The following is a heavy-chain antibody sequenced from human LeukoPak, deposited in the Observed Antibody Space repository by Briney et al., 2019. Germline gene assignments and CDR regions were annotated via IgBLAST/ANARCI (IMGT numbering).Heavy chain of an antibody. D-gene: IGHD5-24*01. CDR3: ASEIRRDGYNWDDAFDI. V-gene: IGHV1-69*05. Sequence: SSVKVSCKASGGTFSSYAISWVRQAPGQGLEWMGRIIPIFGTANYAQKFQGRVTITTDESTSTAYMELSSLRSEDTAVYYCASEIRRDGYNWDDAFDIWRQGTMVTVSS. CDR1: GGTFSSYA. J-gene: IGHJ3*02. CDR2: IIPIFGTA.